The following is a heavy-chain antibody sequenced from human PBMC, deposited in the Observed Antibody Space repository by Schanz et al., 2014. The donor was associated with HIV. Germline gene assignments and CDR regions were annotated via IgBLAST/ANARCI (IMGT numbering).Heavy chain of an antibody. CDR2: ISAHNGDT. D-gene: IGHD2-15*01. CDR3: ARGYCSGGTCYSGDY. V-gene: IGHV1-18*01. CDR1: GYSFTNFD. Sequence: VQLVQSRGEVKKPGASVKVSCKASGYSFTNFDVSWVRQAPGQGLEWMGWISAHNGDTNYAQKFQGRITLTTDSPTNTAYLELRSLRSDDTAVYYCARGYCSGGTCYSGDYWGQGTLVTVSS. J-gene: IGHJ4*02.